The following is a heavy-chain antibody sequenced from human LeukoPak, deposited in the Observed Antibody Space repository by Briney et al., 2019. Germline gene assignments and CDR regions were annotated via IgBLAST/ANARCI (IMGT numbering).Heavy chain of an antibody. CDR3: ARGSPLDYDFWSGYYWALFDY. J-gene: IGHJ4*02. D-gene: IGHD3-3*01. CDR1: GYTFTSYG. Sequence: ASVKVSCKASGYTFTSYGISWVRQAPGQGLEWMGWISAYNGNTNYAQKLQGRVTMTTDTSTSTAYMELRSLRSDDTAVYYCARGSPLDYDFWSGYYWALFDYWGQGTLVTVSP. V-gene: IGHV1-18*01. CDR2: ISAYNGNT.